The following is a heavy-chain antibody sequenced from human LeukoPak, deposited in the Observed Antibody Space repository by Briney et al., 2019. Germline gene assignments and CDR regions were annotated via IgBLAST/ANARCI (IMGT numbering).Heavy chain of an antibody. D-gene: IGHD6-19*01. J-gene: IGHJ4*02. CDR2: ISSSSTTI. V-gene: IGHV3-48*01. CDR3: ARGGGYSCGWYVDY. Sequence: GGSLRLSCAASGFTFSSYSMMWVRQAPGKGLEWVSYISSSSTTIYYADSVKGRFTISRDNAKNSVYLQMNSLRAEGTAVYYCARGGGYSCGWYVDYWGQGTLVTVSS. CDR1: GFTFSSYS.